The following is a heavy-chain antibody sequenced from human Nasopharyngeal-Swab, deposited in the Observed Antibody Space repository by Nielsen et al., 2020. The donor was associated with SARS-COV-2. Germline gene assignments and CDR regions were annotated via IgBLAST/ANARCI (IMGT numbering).Heavy chain of an antibody. CDR1: GFTFSSYA. J-gene: IGHJ4*02. V-gene: IGHV3-23*01. Sequence: GGSLRLSCAASGFTFSSYAMSWVRQAPGKGLEWVSDISGSGGSTKYADSVKGRFTISRDNSKNTLYLQMNSLRADDTAVYYCAKPIVGDTPFDYWGQGTLVIVSS. CDR2: ISGSGGST. CDR3: AKPIVGDTPFDY. D-gene: IGHD1-26*01.